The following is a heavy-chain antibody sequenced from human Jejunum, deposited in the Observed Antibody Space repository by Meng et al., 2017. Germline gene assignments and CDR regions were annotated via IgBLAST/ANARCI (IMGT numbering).Heavy chain of an antibody. D-gene: IGHD3-16*01. CDR1: GFTFSNYA. V-gene: IGHV3-23*01. Sequence: EVQLLESGGGWVQPGGSLRLSWAASGFTFSNYAMTWVRQAPRKGLEWVSDISANGGSPYYADSVKGRFSISRDNSKNTLYLQMNSLRAEDTAVYYCVLMSKATAEGLDYWGQGTLVTVSS. CDR3: VLMSKATAEGLDY. CDR2: ISANGGSP. J-gene: IGHJ4*02.